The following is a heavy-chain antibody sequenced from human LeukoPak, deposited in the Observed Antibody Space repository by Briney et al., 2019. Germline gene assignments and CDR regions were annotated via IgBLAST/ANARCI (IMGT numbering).Heavy chain of an antibody. Sequence: GASVKVSCKASGYTFTGYYMHWVRQAPGQGLEWMGWINPNSGGTNYAQKFQGRVTMTRDTSISTAYMELSRLRSDDTAVYYCARGTIFGVPHGAFDIWGQGTMVTVSS. CDR1: GYTFTGYY. J-gene: IGHJ3*02. D-gene: IGHD3-3*01. CDR3: ARGTIFGVPHGAFDI. V-gene: IGHV1-2*02. CDR2: INPNSGGT.